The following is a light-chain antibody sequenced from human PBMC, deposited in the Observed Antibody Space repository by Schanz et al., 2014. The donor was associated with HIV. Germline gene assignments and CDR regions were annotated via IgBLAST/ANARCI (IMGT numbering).Light chain of an antibody. J-gene: IGLJ3*02. CDR2: NSY. CDR3: AAWDDSLKGWV. Sequence: QSVLTQPPSASGTPGQKVTISCSGSSSSFRTNAVDWHPPLPGTAPKLLLYNSYHRPSGVPDRFSGSGSGTSASLAISGLQSEDESDYYCAAWDDSLKGWVFGGGTKVTVL. CDR1: SSSFRTNA. V-gene: IGLV1-44*01.